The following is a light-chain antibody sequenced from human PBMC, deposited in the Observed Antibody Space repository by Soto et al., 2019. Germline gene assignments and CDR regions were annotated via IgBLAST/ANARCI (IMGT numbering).Light chain of an antibody. V-gene: IGLV1-47*01. CDR3: AAWDDSLSGPAV. Sequence: QSVLTQPPSASGTPGQRVTISCSGSSSNIGSNYVYWYQQLPGTAPKLLIYRNNQRPSGVPDRLSGSKSGTSASLAISGLRSEDEAEYYCAAWDDSLSGPAVFGGGTQLTVL. CDR2: RNN. CDR1: SSNIGSNY. J-gene: IGLJ7*01.